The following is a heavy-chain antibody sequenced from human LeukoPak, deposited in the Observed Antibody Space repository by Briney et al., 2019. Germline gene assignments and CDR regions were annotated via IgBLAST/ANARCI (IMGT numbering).Heavy chain of an antibody. V-gene: IGHV3-30-3*01. Sequence: GRSLRLSCAASGFTFSSYAMHWVRQAPGKGLEWVAVISYDGSNKYYADSVKGRFTISRDNSKNTLYLQMTSLRAEDTAEYYCAKSLFTSATGTGRAFHIWGQGTMVTVSS. D-gene: IGHD1-1*01. CDR3: AKSLFTSATGTGRAFHI. CDR2: ISYDGSNK. CDR1: GFTFSSYA. J-gene: IGHJ3*02.